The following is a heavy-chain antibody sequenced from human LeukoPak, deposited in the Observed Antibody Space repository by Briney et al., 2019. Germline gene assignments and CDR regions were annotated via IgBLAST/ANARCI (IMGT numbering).Heavy chain of an antibody. V-gene: IGHV3-7*01. CDR2: IKHDGSEK. CDR3: AYTNNLKY. J-gene: IGHJ4*02. Sequence: PGGSLRLSCVASGLTFSGQWMNWVRQAPGKGLEWVANIKHDGSEKYYVDSVQGRFTISREDGKNSLSLQMNSVRAEDTAVYYCAYTNNLKYWGQGTLVVVSS. CDR1: GLTFSGQW. D-gene: IGHD3-16*01.